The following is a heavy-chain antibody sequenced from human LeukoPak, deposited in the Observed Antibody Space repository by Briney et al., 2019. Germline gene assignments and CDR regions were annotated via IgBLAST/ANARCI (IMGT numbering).Heavy chain of an antibody. CDR1: GFTVSSNY. CDR2: IYSGGST. CDR3: ATATWTTGY. Sequence: PGGSLRLSCSASGFTVSSNYMSWVRQAPGKGLGLVSVIYSGGSTYYADSVKGRFTISRDNSKNTLYLQMNSLTAEDTAVYYCATATWTTGYWGQGTLVTVSS. D-gene: IGHD4-17*01. V-gene: IGHV3-53*01. J-gene: IGHJ4*02.